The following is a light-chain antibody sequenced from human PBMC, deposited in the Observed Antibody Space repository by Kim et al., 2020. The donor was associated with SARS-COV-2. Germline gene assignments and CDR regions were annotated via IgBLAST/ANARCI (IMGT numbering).Light chain of an antibody. V-gene: IGLV3-21*04. CDR3: QVWDSSSDHNYV. J-gene: IGLJ1*01. CDR1: NIGSKG. CDR2: YDS. Sequence: PGKTARITCGGNNIGSKGVHWYQQKPGQAPVLVIYYDSDRPSGIPERFSGSNSGNTATLTISGVEAGDEADYYCQVWDSSSDHNYVFGTGTKVTVL.